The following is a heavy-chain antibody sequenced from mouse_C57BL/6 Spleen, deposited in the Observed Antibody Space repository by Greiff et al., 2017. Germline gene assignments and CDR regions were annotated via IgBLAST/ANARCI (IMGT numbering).Heavy chain of an antibody. V-gene: IGHV1-64*01. CDR2: IHPNSGST. CDR3: AREVVTTGDY. D-gene: IGHD2-2*01. CDR1: GYTFTSYW. Sequence: HVQLQQPGAELVKPGASVKLSCKASGYTFTSYWMHWVKQRPGQGLEWIGMIHPNSGSTNYNEKFKSKATLTVDKSSSTAYMQLSSLTSEDSAVYYCAREVVTTGDYWGQGTTLTVSS. J-gene: IGHJ2*01.